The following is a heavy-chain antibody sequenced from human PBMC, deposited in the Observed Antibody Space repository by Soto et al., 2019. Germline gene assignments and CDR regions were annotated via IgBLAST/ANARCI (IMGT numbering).Heavy chain of an antibody. CDR2: IYSGGST. V-gene: IGHV3-53*04. Sequence: GGSLRLSCAASGFTVSSNYMSWVRQAPGKGLEWVSVIYSGGSTYYADSVKGRFTISRHNSKNTLYLQMNSLRAEDTAVYYCAKIYYDFWSGYSFDPWGQGTLVTVSS. J-gene: IGHJ5*02. D-gene: IGHD3-3*01. CDR3: AKIYYDFWSGYSFDP. CDR1: GFTVSSNY.